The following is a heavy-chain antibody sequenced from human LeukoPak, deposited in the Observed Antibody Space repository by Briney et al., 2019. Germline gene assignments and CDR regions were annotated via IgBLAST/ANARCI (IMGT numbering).Heavy chain of an antibody. CDR2: INHSGST. V-gene: IGHV4-34*01. D-gene: IGHD2-8*01. J-gene: IGHJ6*03. Sequence: TPSETLSLTCAVYGGSFSGYYWSWLRQPPGKGLEWIGEINHSGSTNYNPSLKSRVTISVDTSKNQFSLKLSSVTAADTAVYYCARLGSDCTNGVCLNYYYYYMDVWGKGTTVTVSS. CDR1: GGSFSGYY. CDR3: ARLGSDCTNGVCLNYYYYYMDV.